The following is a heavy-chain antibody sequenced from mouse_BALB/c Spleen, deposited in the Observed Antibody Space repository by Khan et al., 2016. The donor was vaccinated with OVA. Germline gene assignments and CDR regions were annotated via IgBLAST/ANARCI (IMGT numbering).Heavy chain of an antibody. CDR2: IDPENGDT. D-gene: IGHD3-3*01. V-gene: IGHV14-4*02. CDR3: NGGRDYAMDY. J-gene: IGHJ4*01. CDR1: DFNIKDFY. Sequence: VHVKQSGAELVRSGASVRLSCTSSDFNIKDFYIHWVKQRPEQGLEWIGWIDPENGDTEYAPKFLGKATMTADTSSNTAYLQLSSLTSEDTAVDYCNGGRDYAMDYWGQGTSVTVSS.